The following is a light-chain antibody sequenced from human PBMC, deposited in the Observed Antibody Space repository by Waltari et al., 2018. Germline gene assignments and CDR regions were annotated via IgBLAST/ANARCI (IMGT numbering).Light chain of an antibody. J-gene: IGKJ4*01. Sequence: EIVMTQSPATLSVSPGERATLSCRASQSFNSNLAWYQQKPGQAPRLFIYGASTRATGIPARFSGSESGTEFTLTISSLQSEDFAVYYCQQYSDWPLTFGGGTNVESK. CDR1: QSFNSN. V-gene: IGKV3-15*01. CDR3: QQYSDWPLT. CDR2: GAS.